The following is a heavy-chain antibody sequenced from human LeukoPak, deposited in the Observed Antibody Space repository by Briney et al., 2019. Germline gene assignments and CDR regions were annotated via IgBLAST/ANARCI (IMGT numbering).Heavy chain of an antibody. Sequence: GGSLSLSCAASGFLFSSFGIHWVSQTPGKGLVWVAFVRFDGGEKYYADSVKGRFTVSKDNSKNTLYLQINSLRPEDTAVYYCAKGGARNVWYFAYWGLGVLVTVSS. V-gene: IGHV3-30*02. D-gene: IGHD1-1*01. CDR2: VRFDGGEK. CDR3: AKGGARNVWYFAY. CDR1: GFLFSSFG. J-gene: IGHJ4*02.